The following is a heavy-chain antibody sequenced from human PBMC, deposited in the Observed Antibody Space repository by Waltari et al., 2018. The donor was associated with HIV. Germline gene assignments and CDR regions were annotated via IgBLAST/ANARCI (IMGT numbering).Heavy chain of an antibody. D-gene: IGHD1-26*01. J-gene: IGHJ5*02. V-gene: IGHV3-7*01. Sequence: EVQLVESGGGLVQPGGSLRLSCAASGFTFSIYWMSWLRQAPGKGVEGGANSKEDGSEKHSADSVRGRFTISRDNTKNSLYLQMNSLRAEDTAVYYCAKYSGSYWGAHNWFDPMGPGNPGHRLL. CDR2: SKEDGSEK. CDR1: GFTFSIYW. CDR3: AKYSGSYWGAHNWFDP.